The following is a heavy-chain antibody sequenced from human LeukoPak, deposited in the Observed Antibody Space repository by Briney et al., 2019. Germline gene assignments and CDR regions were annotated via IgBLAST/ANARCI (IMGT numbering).Heavy chain of an antibody. Sequence: ASVKVSCKASGYTFTSYAMNWVRQAPGQGLEWMGWINTNTGNPTYAQGFTGRFVFSLDTSVSTAYLLISSLKAEDTAVYYCARVVTAMVNYRPTYYFDYWGQGTLVTVSS. CDR2: INTNTGNP. D-gene: IGHD5-18*01. V-gene: IGHV7-4-1*02. CDR1: GYTFTSYA. J-gene: IGHJ4*02. CDR3: ARVVTAMVNYRPTYYFDY.